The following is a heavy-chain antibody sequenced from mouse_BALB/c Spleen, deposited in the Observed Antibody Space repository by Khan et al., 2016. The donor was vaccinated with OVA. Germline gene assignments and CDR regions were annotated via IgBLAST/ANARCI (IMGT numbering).Heavy chain of an antibody. CDR3: AREVYYGNLYYFDD. CDR2: IWAGGST. Sequence: QVQLQQSGPGLVAPSQSLSITCTVSGFSLTSYGVHWVRQPPGKGLEWLGTIWAGGSTNYNSALMSRLSIIKDNSKSQVFLKMNSLQTDDTAIYYCAREVYYGNLYYFDDWGQGTALTVSS. V-gene: IGHV2-9*02. J-gene: IGHJ2*01. CDR1: GFSLTSYG. D-gene: IGHD2-1*01.